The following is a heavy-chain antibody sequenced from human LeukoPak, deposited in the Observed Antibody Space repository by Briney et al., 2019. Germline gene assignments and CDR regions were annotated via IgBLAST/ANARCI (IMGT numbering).Heavy chain of an antibody. D-gene: IGHD3-22*01. J-gene: IGHJ3*02. CDR3: AKSNGYGLIDI. Sequence: SETLSLTCTVSSYSISSGYYWGWIRQPPGKALEWIGNIFYSGSTYYSPSLKSRVTISLDTSRNQFSLKLNSVTAADTAVYYCAKSNGYGLIDIWGQGTMVTVSS. CDR2: IFYSGST. V-gene: IGHV4-38-2*02. CDR1: SYSISSGYY.